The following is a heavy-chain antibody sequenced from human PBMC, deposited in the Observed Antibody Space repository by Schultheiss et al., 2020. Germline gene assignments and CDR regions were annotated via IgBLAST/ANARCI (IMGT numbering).Heavy chain of an antibody. CDR3: ARLYVFGGSYTYYYYGMDV. J-gene: IGHJ6*02. V-gene: IGHV4-34*01. CDR1: GGSFSGYY. D-gene: IGHD1-26*01. Sequence: SETLSLTCAVYGGSFSGYYWSWIRQPPGKGLEWIGEINHTGVTNYNPSLKSRVTISIDTSKNQFSLKLSSVTAADTAVYYCARLYVFGGSYTYYYYGMDVWGQGTTVTVSS. CDR2: INHTGVT.